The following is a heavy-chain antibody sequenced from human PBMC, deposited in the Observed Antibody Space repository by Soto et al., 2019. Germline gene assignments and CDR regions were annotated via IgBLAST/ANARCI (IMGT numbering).Heavy chain of an antibody. CDR2: ISGSGGST. CDR1: GFTFSSYA. Sequence: EVQLLESGGGLVQPGGSLRLSCAASGFTFSSYAMSWVRQAPGKGLEWVSAISGSGGSTYYADSVKGRFTISRDNSEDPRYLQMNSRRAEDAAVYYCEKTWGEAAGNPRDDWGQGTLVTVSS. CDR3: EKTWGEAAGNPRDD. J-gene: IGHJ4*02. V-gene: IGHV3-23*01. D-gene: IGHD6-13*01.